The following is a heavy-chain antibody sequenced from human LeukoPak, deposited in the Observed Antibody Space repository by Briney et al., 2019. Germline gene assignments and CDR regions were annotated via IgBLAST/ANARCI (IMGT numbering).Heavy chain of an antibody. Sequence: GGSLRLSCAASGFTFSSYAMHWVRQAPGKGLEGVAVISYDGSNKYYADSVKGRFTISRDNSKNTLYLQMNSLRAEDTAVYYCARGEILRYFDWLSKAYYFDYWGQGTLVTVSS. V-gene: IGHV3-30*04. CDR2: ISYDGSNK. CDR1: GFTFSSYA. J-gene: IGHJ4*02. D-gene: IGHD3-9*01. CDR3: ARGEILRYFDWLSKAYYFDY.